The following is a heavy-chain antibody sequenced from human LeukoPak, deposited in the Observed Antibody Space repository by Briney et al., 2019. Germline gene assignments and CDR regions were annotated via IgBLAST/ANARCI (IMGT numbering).Heavy chain of an antibody. CDR3: AREVISSALFDY. CDR2: IHHAGAT. V-gene: IGHV4-38-2*02. D-gene: IGHD3-22*01. Sequence: SETLSLTCTVSDYYISSGHYWGWIRQPPGKGLEWIGNIHHAGATYYNPSLKSRVTISVDTSKNQFSLKLNSVTAADTAVYYCAREVISSALFDYWGQGTLVTVSS. CDR1: DYYISSGHY. J-gene: IGHJ4*02.